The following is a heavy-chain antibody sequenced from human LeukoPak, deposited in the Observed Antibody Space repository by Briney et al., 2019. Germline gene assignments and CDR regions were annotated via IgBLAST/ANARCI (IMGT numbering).Heavy chain of an antibody. CDR3: TNSDDYGDY. V-gene: IGHV3-30*04. CDR1: GFIFGDYA. CDR2: IAFDDTDR. J-gene: IGHJ4*02. Sequence: GGSLRLSCAASGFIFGDYAMHWVRKAPGKGLEWVAAIAFDDTDRYYIDSVKGRFTISRDDSENTLYLHMTSLRAEDTAVYYCTNSDDYGDYWGQGTLVTVSS.